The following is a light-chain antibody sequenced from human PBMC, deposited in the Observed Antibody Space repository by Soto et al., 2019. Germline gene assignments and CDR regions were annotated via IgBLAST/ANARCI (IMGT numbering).Light chain of an antibody. Sequence: QSVLTQPPSTSGTPGQRVTISCSGSSSNIGSNYVYWYQQHPGKAPKLMIYDVSKRPSGVPDRFSGSKSGNTASLTISGLQAEDEADYYCCSYAGSSVFGTGTKVTVL. CDR2: DVS. J-gene: IGLJ1*01. CDR1: SSNIGSNY. V-gene: IGLV2-11*01. CDR3: CSYAGSSV.